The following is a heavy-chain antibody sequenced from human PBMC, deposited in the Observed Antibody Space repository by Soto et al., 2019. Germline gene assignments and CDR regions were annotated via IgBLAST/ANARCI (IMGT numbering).Heavy chain of an antibody. V-gene: IGHV1-18*01. CDR2: ISAYNGNT. CDR1: GYTFTSYG. Sequence: QVQLVQSGAEVKKPGASVKVSCRASGYTFTSYGISWVRQAPGQGLEWMGWISAYNGNTNYAQKPQXXXTXXTDTSTSTAYMEMRSLRSDDTAVYYCARALPPTDYWGQGTLVTVSS. J-gene: IGHJ4*02. CDR3: ARALPPTDY.